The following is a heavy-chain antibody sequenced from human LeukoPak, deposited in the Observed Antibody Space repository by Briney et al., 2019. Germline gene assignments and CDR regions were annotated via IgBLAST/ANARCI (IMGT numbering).Heavy chain of an antibody. D-gene: IGHD3-3*01. Sequence: GRSLRLSCAASGFTFSSYGMHWVRQAPGKGLEWVAVIWYDGSNKYYADSVKGRFTISRDNSKNTLYLQMNSLRAEDTAVYYCARDLYKGYDFWSGYYTDFDYWGQGTLVTVSS. CDR1: GFTFSSYG. CDR3: ARDLYKGYDFWSGYYTDFDY. J-gene: IGHJ4*02. CDR2: IWYDGSNK. V-gene: IGHV3-33*01.